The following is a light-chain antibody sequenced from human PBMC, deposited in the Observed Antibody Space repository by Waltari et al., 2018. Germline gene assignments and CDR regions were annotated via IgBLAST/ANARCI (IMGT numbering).Light chain of an antibody. CDR2: EVT. CDR3: SSYTGSVTLFV. V-gene: IGLV2-14*01. Sequence: QSALTQPASVSGSPGQSITISCTGTSSDVGTYDTVSWYQQRPDKAPEVIIYEVTKRPSGVSHRFSGSKSANTASLTISGLQAEDEADYYCSSYTGSVTLFVFGTGTRVTVL. CDR1: SSDVGTYDT. J-gene: IGLJ1*01.